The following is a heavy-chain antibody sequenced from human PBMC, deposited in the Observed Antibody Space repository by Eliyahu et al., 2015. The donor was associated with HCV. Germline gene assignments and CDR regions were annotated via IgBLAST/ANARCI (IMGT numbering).Heavy chain of an antibody. V-gene: IGHV3-23*01. CDR1: GFTFSSYA. CDR3: AKDNSGRVGATNY. D-gene: IGHD1-26*01. CDR2: FSGSGDST. J-gene: IGHJ4*02. Sequence: EVQLLESGGGLVQPGGSLRLSCAASGFTFSSYAMSWVRQAPGKGLEWVSAFSGSGDSTFYADSVKGRFTISRDNSKNTLYLQMNSLRAEDTAVYYCAKDNSGRVGATNYWGQGTLVTVSS.